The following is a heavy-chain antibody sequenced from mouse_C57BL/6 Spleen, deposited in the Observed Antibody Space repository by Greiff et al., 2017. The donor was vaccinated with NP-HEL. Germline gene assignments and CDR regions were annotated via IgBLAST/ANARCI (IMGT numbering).Heavy chain of an antibody. V-gene: IGHV5-17*01. CDR2: ISSGSSTI. D-gene: IGHD2-1*01. Sequence: EVQLVESGGGLVKPGGSLKLSCAASGFTFSDYGMHWVRQAPEKGLEWVAYISSGSSTIYYADTVKGRFTISRDNAKNTLFLQMTSLRSEDTAMYYCARPGVYGNFFSWFAYWGQGTLVTVSA. CDR3: ARPGVYGNFFSWFAY. CDR1: GFTFSDYG. J-gene: IGHJ3*01.